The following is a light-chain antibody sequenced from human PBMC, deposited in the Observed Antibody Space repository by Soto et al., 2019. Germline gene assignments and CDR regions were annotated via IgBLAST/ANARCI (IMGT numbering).Light chain of an antibody. V-gene: IGLV2-8*01. CDR3: SSYAGSNNFV. J-gene: IGLJ1*01. Sequence: QSVLTQPPSASGSPGQSVTISCTGTSSDVGGYSYVSWYQQHPGKAPKLMIYEVSKRPSGVPDRFSGSKSGNTASLTVSGLQAEDEADYYCSSYAGSNNFVFGPGTKVTVL. CDR1: SSDVGGYSY. CDR2: EVS.